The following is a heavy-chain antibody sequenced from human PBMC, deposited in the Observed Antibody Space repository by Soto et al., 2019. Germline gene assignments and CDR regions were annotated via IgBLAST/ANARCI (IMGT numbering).Heavy chain of an antibody. CDR1: VFTFSSYG. J-gene: IGHJ4*02. CDR2: ISYDGSNK. CDR3: EEDFALGFSGPIGGGDY. D-gene: IGHD5-12*01. Sequence: PGGSMRLSCSASVFTFSSYGMHWVRQAPGKGLEWVAVISYDGSNKYYADSVKGRFTISRDNSKNTLYLQMNSLRAEDTAVYYSEEDFALGFSGPIGGGDYWGQGTLVTV. V-gene: IGHV3-30*18.